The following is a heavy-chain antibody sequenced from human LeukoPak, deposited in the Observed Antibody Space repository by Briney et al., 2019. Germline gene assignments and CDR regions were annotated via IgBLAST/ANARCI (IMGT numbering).Heavy chain of an antibody. V-gene: IGHV4-39*07. CDR1: GGSISSSSYY. J-gene: IGHJ5*02. CDR2: IYYSGST. Sequence: SETLSLTCTVSGGSISSSSYYWGWIRQPPGKGLEWIGSIYYSGSTYYNPSLKSRVTISVDTSKNQFSLKLSSVTAADTAVYYCARAGITIFGVVIISVFDPWGQGTLVTVSS. CDR3: ARAGITIFGVVIISVFDP. D-gene: IGHD3-3*01.